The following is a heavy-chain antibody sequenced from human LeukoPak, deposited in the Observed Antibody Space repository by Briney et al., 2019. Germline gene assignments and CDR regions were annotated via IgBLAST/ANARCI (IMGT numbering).Heavy chain of an antibody. CDR1: GYTFTSYG. D-gene: IGHD3-10*01. V-gene: IGHV1-18*01. Sequence: ASVKVSCKASGYTFTSYGISWVRQAPGQGLEWMGWISAYNGNTNYAQKLQGRVTMTTDTSTSTAYMELRSLRSDDTAVYYCARDYYGSGSYKGLGYYGMDVWGQGTTVTVSS. CDR2: ISAYNGNT. J-gene: IGHJ6*02. CDR3: ARDYYGSGSYKGLGYYGMDV.